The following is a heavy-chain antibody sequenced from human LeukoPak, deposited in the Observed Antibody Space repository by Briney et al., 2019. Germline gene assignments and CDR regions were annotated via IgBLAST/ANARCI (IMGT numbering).Heavy chain of an antibody. V-gene: IGHV1-8*01. J-gene: IGHJ4*02. CDR2: MNPNSGNT. CDR3: AREGVAAVAGTPGLGY. Sequence: ASVKVSCKASGYTFTSYDINWVRQATGQGLGWMGWMNPNSGNTGYAQKLQGRVTMTRNTSISTAYMELSSLRSEDTAVYYCAREGVAAVAGTPGLGYWGQGTLVTVSS. D-gene: IGHD6-19*01. CDR1: GYTFTSYD.